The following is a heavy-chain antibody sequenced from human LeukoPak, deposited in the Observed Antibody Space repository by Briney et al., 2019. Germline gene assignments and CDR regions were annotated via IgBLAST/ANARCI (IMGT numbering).Heavy chain of an antibody. D-gene: IGHD4-11*01. CDR1: GGSVSRGSYY. J-gene: IGHJ6*02. CDR3: ASFITVAHYYGMDV. Sequence: PSETLSLTCTVSGGSVSRGSYYWSWIRQPPGKGLEWIGEINHSGSTNYNPSLKSRVTISVDTSKNQFSLKLSSVTAADTAVYYCASFITVAHYYGMDVWGQGTTVTVSS. CDR2: INHSGST. V-gene: IGHV4-61*01.